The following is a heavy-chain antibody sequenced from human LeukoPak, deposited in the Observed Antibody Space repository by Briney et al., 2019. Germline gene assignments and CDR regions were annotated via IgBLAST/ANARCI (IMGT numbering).Heavy chain of an antibody. CDR3: ARGSKQQLPRDYHYGMDV. Sequence: GSLRLSCVGSGFTFSTYWMSWVRQAPGKGLEWVANIKEDGSEKNYVDSVEGRFTISRDNAKNSLYLQMNSLRAEGTAVYFCARGSKQQLPRDYHYGMDVWGPGTTVTVSS. V-gene: IGHV3-7*03. J-gene: IGHJ6*02. D-gene: IGHD6-13*01. CDR1: GFTFSTYW. CDR2: IKEDGSEK.